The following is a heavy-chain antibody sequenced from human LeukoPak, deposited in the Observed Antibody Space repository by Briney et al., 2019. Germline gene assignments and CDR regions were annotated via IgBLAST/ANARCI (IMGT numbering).Heavy chain of an antibody. CDR2: IYPGDSRT. CDR1: GYIFTNYW. Sequence: GESLKFSCEAFGYIFTNYWIGWVRQIPGKGLEWMGVIYPGDSRTRYNPSFQGQVTISADKSVNTAYLQWSSLKASDPAIYYCACRVLISTSSGPWGQGTLVTVSS. D-gene: IGHD6-6*01. CDR3: ACRVLISTSSGP. V-gene: IGHV5-51*01. J-gene: IGHJ5*02.